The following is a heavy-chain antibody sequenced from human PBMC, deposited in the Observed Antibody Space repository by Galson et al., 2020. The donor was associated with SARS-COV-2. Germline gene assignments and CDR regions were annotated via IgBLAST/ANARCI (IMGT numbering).Heavy chain of an antibody. D-gene: IGHD7-27*01. CDR2: IWYDGSNK. V-gene: IGHV3-33*06. CDR1: GFTFSSYG. CDR3: AKGRRWGYFQH. Sequence: GGSLRLSCAASGFTFSSYGMHWVRQAPGKGLEWVAVIWYDGSNKYYADSVKGRFTISRDNSKNTLYLQMNSLRAEDTAVYYCAKGRRWGYFQHWGQGTLVTVSS. J-gene: IGHJ1*01.